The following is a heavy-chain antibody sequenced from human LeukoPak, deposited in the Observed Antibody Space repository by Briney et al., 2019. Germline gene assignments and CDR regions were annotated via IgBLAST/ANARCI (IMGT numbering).Heavy chain of an antibody. CDR3: AKDVGKWESLHFFDY. D-gene: IGHD1-26*01. J-gene: IGHJ4*02. Sequence: GGSLRLSCAASGFTFSSYVMNWVRQAPGKGLEWVSGISDSGGSTYYADSVKGRFTISRDNSKNTLYLQMNSLRAEDTAVYYCAKDVGKWESLHFFDYWGQGTLVTVSS. CDR1: GFTFSSYV. V-gene: IGHV3-23*01. CDR2: ISDSGGST.